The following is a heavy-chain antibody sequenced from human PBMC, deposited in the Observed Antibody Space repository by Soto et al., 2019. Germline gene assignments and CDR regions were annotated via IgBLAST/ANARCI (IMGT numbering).Heavy chain of an antibody. CDR3: ARGSSGYSYYFDY. CDR1: KFTFSSYS. J-gene: IGHJ4*02. V-gene: IGHV3-21*01. Sequence: EVQLVESGGGLVKPGGSLRLSCAASKFTFSSYSMNWVRQAPGKGLGWVSSISSSSSYIYYADSVKGRFTISRDSARNSLYLQMSSLRAEDTAVYYCARGSSGYSYYFDYWGQGILVTVSS. D-gene: IGHD3-22*01. CDR2: ISSSSSYI.